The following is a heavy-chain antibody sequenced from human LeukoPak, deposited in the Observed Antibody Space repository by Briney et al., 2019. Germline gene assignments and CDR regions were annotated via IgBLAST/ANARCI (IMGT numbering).Heavy chain of an antibody. J-gene: IGHJ4*02. CDR1: GFTFSSYG. CDR2: IAYDGGIQ. CDR3: AKEGVLLAGPNYFDY. D-gene: IGHD2-8*01. Sequence: GGSLRLSCAASGFTFSSYGMHWVRQTPDKGLKGVAVIAYDGGIQHYADSVKGRLTISRDNAKNTLYLQMNSLRAEDTAVYYCAKEGVLLAGPNYFDYWGQGTVVTVSS. V-gene: IGHV3-30*18.